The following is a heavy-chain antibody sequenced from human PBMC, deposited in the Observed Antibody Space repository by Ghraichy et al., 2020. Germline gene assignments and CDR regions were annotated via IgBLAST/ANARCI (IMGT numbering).Heavy chain of an antibody. J-gene: IGHJ5*02. CDR1: GFSFRDYW. CDR2: IRGDGSEK. V-gene: IGHV3-7*04. D-gene: IGHD2-15*01. CDR3: ARVGYCSGVGCQGRDWFDP. Sequence: LSLTCAASGFSFRDYWMTWVRQAPGKGLECVANIRGDGSEKNYVDSVKGRFTISRDDAKNSLYLQMNSLRAEDTAVYYCARVGYCSGVGCQGRDWFDPWGQGTLVTVSA.